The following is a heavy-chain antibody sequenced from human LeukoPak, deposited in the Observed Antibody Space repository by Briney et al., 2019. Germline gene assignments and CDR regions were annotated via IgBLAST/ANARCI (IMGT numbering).Heavy chain of an antibody. Sequence: SETLSLTCAVYGGSFSGYYWSWIRQPPGKGLEWIGKINHSGSTNYNPSLKSRVTISVDTSKNQFSLKLSSVTAADTAVYYCARTGLGMYSFDSWGQGTLVTVSS. CDR2: INHSGST. D-gene: IGHD3/OR15-3a*01. CDR1: GGSFSGYY. CDR3: ARTGLGMYSFDS. J-gene: IGHJ4*02. V-gene: IGHV4-34*01.